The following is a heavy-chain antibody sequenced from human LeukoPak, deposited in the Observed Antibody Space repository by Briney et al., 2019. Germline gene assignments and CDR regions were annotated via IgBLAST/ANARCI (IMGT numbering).Heavy chain of an antibody. Sequence: GGSPRLSCAASGFSFSSYYMSWVRQAPGKGLEWVALINPDGNERYYVDSVKGRFTISRDNARNSLYLQMDSLRDDDTAMYYCAREAAYWGQGTRVTVSS. CDR2: INPDGNER. D-gene: IGHD6-25*01. CDR3: AREAAY. J-gene: IGHJ4*02. CDR1: GFSFSSYY. V-gene: IGHV3-7*03.